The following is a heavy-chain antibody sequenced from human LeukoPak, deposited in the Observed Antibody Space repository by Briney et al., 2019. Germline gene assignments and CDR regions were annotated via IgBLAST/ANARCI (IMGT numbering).Heavy chain of an antibody. CDR1: GFTFSSYW. V-gene: IGHV3-74*01. Sequence: GRSLRLSCAASGFTFSSYWMHWVRQAPGKGLVWVSRINSDGSSTSYADSVKGRFTISRDNAKNTLYLQMNSLRAEDTAVYYCARGGLYYYDSSGYPDSWGQGTLVTVSS. J-gene: IGHJ4*02. CDR2: INSDGSST. D-gene: IGHD3-22*01. CDR3: ARGGLYYYDSSGYPDS.